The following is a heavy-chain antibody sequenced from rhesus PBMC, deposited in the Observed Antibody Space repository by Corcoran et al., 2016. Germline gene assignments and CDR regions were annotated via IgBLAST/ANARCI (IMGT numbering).Heavy chain of an antibody. CDR2: LAGSGGST. CDR1: GGSISSNY. Sequence: QLQLQESGPGLVKPSETLSLTCAVSGGSISSNYWSWIRQPPGKGLEWCGRLAGSGGSTDDNPSARSRVTISTDSAKNQFRLRLSSVPAADSAVYCWSRARSGVVGCWGQGVLVTVSS. D-gene: IGHD3-34*01. J-gene: IGHJ4*01. CDR3: SRARSGVVGC. V-gene: IGHV4-173*01.